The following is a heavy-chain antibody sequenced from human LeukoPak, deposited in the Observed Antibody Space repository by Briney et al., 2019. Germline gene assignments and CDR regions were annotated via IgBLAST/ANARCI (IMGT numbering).Heavy chain of an antibody. CDR2: ISDDGATP. CDR1: GFTFSDFY. D-gene: IGHD6-25*01. Sequence: GGSLRLSCTTSGFTFSDFYMNWFRQAPGKGLEWVSYISDDGATPHYADSVKDRFTISRDNAKNSLYLQMNSLRAEDTAVYYCAREVTPYSSGDFWGQGTLVTVSS. J-gene: IGHJ4*02. V-gene: IGHV3-11*01. CDR3: AREVTPYSSGDF.